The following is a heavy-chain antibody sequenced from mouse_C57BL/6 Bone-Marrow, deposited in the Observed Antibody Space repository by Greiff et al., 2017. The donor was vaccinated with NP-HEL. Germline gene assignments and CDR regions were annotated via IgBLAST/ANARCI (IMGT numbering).Heavy chain of an antibody. J-gene: IGHJ3*01. V-gene: IGHV1-50*01. CDR1: GYTFTTYW. CDR2: IDPSDSYT. CDR3: AREAYEVHYYECSY. D-gene: IGHD1-2*01. Sequence: VKLQQPGAELVKPGTSVKLSCKASGYTFTTYWMHWVKQRPGQGLEWIGEIDPSDSYTNYNQKFKGKATLTVDTSSSTAYMQLSSLTSEDSAVCYCAREAYEVHYYECSYGGQGTLVTVSA.